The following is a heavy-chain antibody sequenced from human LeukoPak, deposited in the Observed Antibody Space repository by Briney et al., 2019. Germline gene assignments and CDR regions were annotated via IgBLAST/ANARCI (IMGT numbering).Heavy chain of an antibody. J-gene: IGHJ5*02. Sequence: SETLSLTCAVSGYSISSGYYWGWIRQPPGEGLEYIGSVHHSADTYYNPSLNSRVTMSIDTSKNQFSLKLNSVTAADTAVYYCARYGHWFDHWGQGTLVTVSS. CDR3: ARYGHWFDH. CDR1: GYSISSGYY. CDR2: VHHSADT. V-gene: IGHV4-38-2*01. D-gene: IGHD3-10*01.